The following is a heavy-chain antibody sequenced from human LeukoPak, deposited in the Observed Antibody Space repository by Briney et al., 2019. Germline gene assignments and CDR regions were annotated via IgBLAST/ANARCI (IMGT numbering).Heavy chain of an antibody. V-gene: IGHV4-59*01. CDR3: AGAVLNYYGSGSPAAFDI. J-gene: IGHJ3*02. D-gene: IGHD3-10*01. Sequence: PSETLSLACTVSGGSISRYYWSWIRQPPGKGLEWITYIYYSGNTNYNPSLKSRVTISLDTSKNQFSLKLSSVTAADTAMYYCAGAVLNYYGSGSPAAFDIWGQGTMVTVSS. CDR1: GGSISRYY. CDR2: IYYSGNT.